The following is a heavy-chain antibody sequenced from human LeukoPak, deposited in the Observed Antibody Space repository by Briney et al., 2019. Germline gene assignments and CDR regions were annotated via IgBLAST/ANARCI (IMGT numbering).Heavy chain of an antibody. V-gene: IGHV1-3*01. CDR2: INAGNGNT. Sequence: GASVKVSCKASGYTFTSYGISWVRQAPGQGLEWMGWINAGNGNTKYSQKFQGRVTITRDTSASTAYMELSSLRSEDTAVYYCARLRGIAAAGSRAWFDPWGQGTLVTVSS. D-gene: IGHD6-13*01. J-gene: IGHJ5*02. CDR3: ARLRGIAAAGSRAWFDP. CDR1: GYTFTSYG.